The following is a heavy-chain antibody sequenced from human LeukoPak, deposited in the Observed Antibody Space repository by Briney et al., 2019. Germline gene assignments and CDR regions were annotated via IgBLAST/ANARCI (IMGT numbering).Heavy chain of an antibody. CDR1: GFTFSSYW. CDR2: INGGGANI. CDR3: ARLLIVGTNYDY. Sequence: GGSLRLSCAASGFTFSSYWMHWVRQAPGKGLEWVSYINGGGANIYYADSVQGRFTISRDNAKNSLYLQMNNLRVEDTAVYYCARLLIVGTNYDYWGQGTLVTVSS. J-gene: IGHJ4*02. V-gene: IGHV3-48*04. D-gene: IGHD1-26*01.